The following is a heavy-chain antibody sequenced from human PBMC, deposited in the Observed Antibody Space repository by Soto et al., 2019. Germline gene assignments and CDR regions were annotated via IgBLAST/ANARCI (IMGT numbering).Heavy chain of an antibody. CDR2: IYSGGST. CDR1: GFTVSSNY. Sequence: GGSLRLSCAASGFTVSSNYMSWVRQAPGKGLEWVSVIYSGGSTYYADSVKGRFTISRDNSKNTLYLQMNSLRAEDTAVYYCARGTLGSSWYYYGMDVWGQGTTVTVSS. V-gene: IGHV3-53*01. J-gene: IGHJ6*02. CDR3: ARGTLGSSWYYYGMDV. D-gene: IGHD6-13*01.